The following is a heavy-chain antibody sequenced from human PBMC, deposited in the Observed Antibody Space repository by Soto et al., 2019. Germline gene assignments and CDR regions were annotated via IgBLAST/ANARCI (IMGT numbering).Heavy chain of an antibody. J-gene: IGHJ3*02. CDR2: IIPIFGTA. CDR1: GGTFSSYA. V-gene: IGHV1-69*01. Sequence: QVQLVQSGAEVKKPGSSVKVSCKASGGTFSSYAISWVRQAPGQGLEWMGGIIPIFGTANYAQKFQGRVTITADESTSTAYMELSSLRSEDTAVYYCARDSASSRSLVVTHGDAFEIWGQGTMVTVSS. D-gene: IGHD3-22*01. CDR3: ARDSASSRSLVVTHGDAFEI.